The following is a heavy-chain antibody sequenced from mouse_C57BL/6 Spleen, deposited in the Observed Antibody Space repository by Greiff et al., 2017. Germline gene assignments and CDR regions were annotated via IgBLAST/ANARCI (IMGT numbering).Heavy chain of an antibody. Sequence: EVKLVESGEGLVKPGGSLKLSCAASGFTFSSYAMSWVRQTPEKRLEWVAYISSGGDYIYYADPVKGRFTISRDNARNTLYLQMSSLKSEDTAMYYCTRGDGYYTLFDYWGQGTTLTVSS. D-gene: IGHD2-3*01. CDR3: TRGDGYYTLFDY. CDR2: ISSGGDYI. CDR1: GFTFSSYA. V-gene: IGHV5-9-1*02. J-gene: IGHJ2*01.